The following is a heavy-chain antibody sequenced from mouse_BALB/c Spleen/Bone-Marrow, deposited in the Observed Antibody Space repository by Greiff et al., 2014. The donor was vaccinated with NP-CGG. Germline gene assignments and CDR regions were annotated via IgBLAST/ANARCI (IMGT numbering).Heavy chain of an antibody. J-gene: IGHJ2*01. V-gene: IGHV1-14*01. CDR3: AREGVDYFDH. CDR2: INPYNDAT. CDR1: GYTFTSYV. Sequence: VQLQQPGPELVKPGASVKMSCKASGYTFTSYVIHWVKQKPGQGLEWIGYINPYNDATKFNERFKGKATLTSDKSSSTAYMVLSSLTSEDSAVYYCAREGVDYFDHWGQGTTLTVPS.